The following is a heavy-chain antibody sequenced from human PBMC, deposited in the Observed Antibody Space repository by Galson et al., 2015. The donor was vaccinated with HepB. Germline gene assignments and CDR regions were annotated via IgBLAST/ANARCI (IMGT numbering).Heavy chain of an antibody. V-gene: IGHV3-33*01. CDR1: GFTFSSYG. CDR2: IWYDGSNK. J-gene: IGHJ3*02. Sequence: SLRLSCAASGFTFSSYGMHWVRQAPGKGLEWVAVIWYDGSNKYYADSVKGRFTIFRDNSKNTLYLQMNSLRAEDTAVYYCAREFDSLAAFDIWGQGTMVTVSS. D-gene: IGHD2-21*01. CDR3: AREFDSLAAFDI.